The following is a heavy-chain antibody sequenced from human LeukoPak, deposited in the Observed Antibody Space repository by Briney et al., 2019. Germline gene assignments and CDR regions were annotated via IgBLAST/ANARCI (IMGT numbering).Heavy chain of an antibody. CDR2: INPNSGGT. CDR1: GYTFTGYY. D-gene: IGHD2-2*01. CDR3: ARNHVPAAMPDEILHYYYMDV. J-gene: IGHJ6*03. Sequence: ASVKVSCKASGYTFTGYYMHWVRQAPGQGLEWMGRINPNSGGTNYAQKFQGRVTMTRDTSISTAYMELSRLRSDDTAVYYCARNHVPAAMPDEILHYYYMDVWGKGTTVTVSS. V-gene: IGHV1-2*06.